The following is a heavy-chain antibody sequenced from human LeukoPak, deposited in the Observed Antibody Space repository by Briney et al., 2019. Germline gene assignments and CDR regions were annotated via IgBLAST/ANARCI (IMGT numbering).Heavy chain of an antibody. D-gene: IGHD3-22*01. Sequence: ASVKVSCKASGYTFTNYDINWVRLATGQGLEWMGWMNPNSGNTGYAQKFQGRVTMTRNTSVSTAYMDLSSLRSEDTAVYYCARDPYYDSSGYFDYWGQGTLVTVSS. CDR1: GYTFTNYD. V-gene: IGHV1-8*01. CDR3: ARDPYYDSSGYFDY. J-gene: IGHJ4*02. CDR2: MNPNSGNT.